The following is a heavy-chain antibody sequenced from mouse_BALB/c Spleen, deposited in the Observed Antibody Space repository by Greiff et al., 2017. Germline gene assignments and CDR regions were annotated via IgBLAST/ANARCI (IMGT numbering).Heavy chain of an antibody. CDR3: ARLRKVDY. CDR2: INPSNGRT. Sequence: QVQLQQPGAELVKPGASVKLSCKASGYTFTSYWMHWVKQRPGQGLEWIGEINPSNGRTNYNEKFKSKATLTVDKSSSTAYMQLSSLTSEDSAVYYCARLRKVDYWGQGTTLTVSS. D-gene: IGHD1-1*01. CDR1: GYTFTSYW. J-gene: IGHJ2*01. V-gene: IGHV1S81*02.